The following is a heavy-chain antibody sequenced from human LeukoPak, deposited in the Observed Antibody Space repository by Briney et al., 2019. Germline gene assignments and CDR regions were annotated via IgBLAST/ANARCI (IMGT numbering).Heavy chain of an antibody. J-gene: IGHJ4*02. CDR3: ARARSAYYDSSGTRGPLTY. Sequence: SETLSLTCAVYGGSFSGYYWSWIRQPPGKGLEWIGEINHSGSTNYNPPLKSRVTISVDTSKNQFSLKLSSVTAADTAVYYCARARSAYYDSSGTRGPLTYWGQGTLVTVSS. V-gene: IGHV4-34*01. D-gene: IGHD3-22*01. CDR1: GGSFSGYY. CDR2: INHSGST.